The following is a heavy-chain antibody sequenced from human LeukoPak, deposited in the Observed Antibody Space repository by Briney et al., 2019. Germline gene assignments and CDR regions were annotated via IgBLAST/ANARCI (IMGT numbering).Heavy chain of an antibody. V-gene: IGHV4-59*01. CDR2: IYYSGST. J-gene: IGHJ6*03. Sequence: SETLSLTCTVSGGSINSYYWSWIRQPPGKGLEWIGYIYYSGSTNYNPSLKSRVTISVDTSKNQFPLKLSSVTAADTAVYYCARVRYYYGSGSYSKNYYYYYMDVWGKGTTVTISS. CDR3: ARVRYYYGSGSYSKNYYYYYMDV. CDR1: GGSINSYY. D-gene: IGHD3-10*01.